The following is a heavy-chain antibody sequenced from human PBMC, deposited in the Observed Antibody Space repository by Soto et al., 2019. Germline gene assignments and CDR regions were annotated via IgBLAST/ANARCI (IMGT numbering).Heavy chain of an antibody. V-gene: IGHV4-59*01. D-gene: IGHD6-13*01. CDR3: ASSNIAAAGFYYYGMDV. Sequence: SETLSLTCTVSGGSISSYYWSWIRQPPGKGLEWIGYIYYSGSPNYNPSLKSRVTISVDTSKNQFSLKLSSVTAADTAVYYCASSNIAAAGFYYYGMDVWGRGTTVTVTS. J-gene: IGHJ6*02. CDR2: IYYSGSP. CDR1: GGSISSYY.